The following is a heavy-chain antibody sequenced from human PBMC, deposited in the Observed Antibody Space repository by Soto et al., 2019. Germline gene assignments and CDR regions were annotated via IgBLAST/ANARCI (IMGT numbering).Heavy chain of an antibody. V-gene: IGHV4-31*03. J-gene: IGHJ5*02. CDR1: GGTISRGGYY. Sequence: SETLSLTCTVSGGTISRGGYYWSWIRQHPGKGLEWIGYIFYSGTTYYNPSLKSRVTISVDTSKNQFSLKLSSVTAADTAVYYCARSVDPWGQGTLVTVSS. CDR3: ARSVDP. CDR2: IFYSGTT.